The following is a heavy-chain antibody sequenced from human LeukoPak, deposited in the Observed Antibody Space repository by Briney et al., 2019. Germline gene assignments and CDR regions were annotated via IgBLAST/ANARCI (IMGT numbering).Heavy chain of an antibody. CDR1: GFTFSSYG. CDR3: ARYSGNYGLDY. V-gene: IGHV3-30*02. D-gene: IGHD4-17*01. Sequence: GGSLRLSCAASGFTFSSYGMHWVRQAPGKGLEWVSLIRYDGSSKYYADSVRGRFTISRDNSKNTLYLQMNSLRAEDTAVYYCARYSGNYGLDYWGQGTLVTVSS. J-gene: IGHJ4*02. CDR2: IRYDGSSK.